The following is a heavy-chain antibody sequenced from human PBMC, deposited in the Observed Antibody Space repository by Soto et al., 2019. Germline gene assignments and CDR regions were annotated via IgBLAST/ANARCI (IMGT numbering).Heavy chain of an antibody. CDR3: ARGVATNEFDS. Sequence: SETLSLTCTVSGGSISSGGYYWTWIRQHPGKGLEWIGYNYYSGITYYNPSLKSRVTISLDTSKNQFSLKLSSVTAADTAVYYCARGVATNEFDSWGQGTLVTVSS. V-gene: IGHV4-31*03. D-gene: IGHD5-12*01. J-gene: IGHJ4*02. CDR2: NYYSGIT. CDR1: GGSISSGGYY.